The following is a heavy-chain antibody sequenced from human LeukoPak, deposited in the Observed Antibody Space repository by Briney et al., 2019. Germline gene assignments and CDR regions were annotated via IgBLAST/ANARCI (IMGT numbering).Heavy chain of an antibody. CDR2: INGDGSRT. D-gene: IGHD3-16*01. Sequence: ETLSLTCTVSGGSISSGGYYWMHWVRQAPGKGLVWVSRINGDGSRTNYADSVKGRFAISRDNAENTVNLQIYSLKAEDTAVYFCARGVPGGWYFDLWGRATLVTVSS. V-gene: IGHV3-74*01. J-gene: IGHJ2*01. CDR1: GGSISSGGYYW. CDR3: ARGVPGGWYFDL.